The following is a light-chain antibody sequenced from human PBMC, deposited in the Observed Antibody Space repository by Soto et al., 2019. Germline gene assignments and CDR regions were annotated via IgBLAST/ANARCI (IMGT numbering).Light chain of an antibody. CDR3: QSYDRTVTTVV. V-gene: IGLV1-40*01. CDR2: GNT. CDR1: SSNIGAGYH. J-gene: IGLJ2*01. Sequence: QSALTQPPFLSAAPGQSVTISCTGSSSNIGAGYHVHWYQHIPGEAPKLLIYGNTDRPPGISDRFSGSKSGTSASLAITGLQAEDEADYFCQSYDRTVTTVVFGGGTKVTVL.